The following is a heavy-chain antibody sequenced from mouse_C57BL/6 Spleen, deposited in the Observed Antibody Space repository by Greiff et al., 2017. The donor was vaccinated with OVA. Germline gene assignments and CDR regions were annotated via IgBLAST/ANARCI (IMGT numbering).Heavy chain of an antibody. CDR3: ARENEYD. D-gene: IGHD5-1*01. J-gene: IGHJ2*01. Sequence: EVQGVESGGGLVKPGGSLKLSCAASGFTFSSYAMSWVRQTPEKRLEWVATISDGGSYTYYPDNVKGRFTISRDNAKNNLYLQMSHLKSEDTAMYYCARENEYDWGQGTTLTVSS. CDR1: GFTFSSYA. V-gene: IGHV5-4*01. CDR2: ISDGGSYT.